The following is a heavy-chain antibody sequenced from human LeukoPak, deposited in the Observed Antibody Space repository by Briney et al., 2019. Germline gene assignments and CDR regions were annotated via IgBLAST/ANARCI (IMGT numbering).Heavy chain of an antibody. CDR2: IYYSGST. V-gene: IGHV4-39*07. CDR1: GGSISRSCYY. D-gene: IGHD5-12*01. CDR3: ARYRGATITFYYYYYMDV. J-gene: IGHJ6*03. Sequence: SETHSLTHTVSGGSISRSCYYWGWIRQPPGKGLEWFGSIYYSGSTYYNPSLKTRVPISVDTSKRQFSLKLVSVTAADTAGYYCARYRGATITFYYYYYMDVWGKGTTVTVS.